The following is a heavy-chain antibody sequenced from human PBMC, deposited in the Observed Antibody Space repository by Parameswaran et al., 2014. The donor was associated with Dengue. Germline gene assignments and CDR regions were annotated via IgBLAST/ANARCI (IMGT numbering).Heavy chain of an antibody. CDR1: GGTFSSYG. J-gene: IGHJ6*02. Sequence: SVKVSCKASGGTFSSYGISWVRQAPGQGLEWMGGIIPIFGTANYAQKFQGRVTITADESTSTAYIELSSLRSEDTAVYYCAGVYGYQTIGYYFNGMNVWGQGTTVTVSS. CDR3: AGVYGYQTIGYYFNGMNV. CDR2: IIPIFGTA. V-gene: IGHV1-69*13. D-gene: IGHD2-2*01.